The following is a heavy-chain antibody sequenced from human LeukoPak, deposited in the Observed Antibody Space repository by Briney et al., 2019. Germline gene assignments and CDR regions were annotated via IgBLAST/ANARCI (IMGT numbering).Heavy chain of an antibody. J-gene: IGHJ4*02. CDR2: LYWDDDE. Sequence: SGPTLVNPTQTLXLTCTFSGFSLSTSGVGVGWIRQSPGKALEWLALLYWDDDERYSPSLKSRLTITKDTSKNQVVLTMTNMDPVDTATYFCAHRRMLGAMDYWGQGTLVTVSS. CDR1: GFSLSTSGVG. D-gene: IGHD1-26*01. CDR3: AHRRMLGAMDY. V-gene: IGHV2-5*02.